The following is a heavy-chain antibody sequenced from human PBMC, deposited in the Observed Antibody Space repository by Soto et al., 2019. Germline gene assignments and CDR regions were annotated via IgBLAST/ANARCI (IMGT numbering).Heavy chain of an antibody. V-gene: IGHV4-39*01. J-gene: IGHJ4*02. D-gene: IGHD3-22*01. CDR2: IYYSGST. Sequence: QLQLQESGPGLVKPSETLSLTCTVSGGSISSSSYYWGWIRQPPGKGLEWIGSIYYSGSTYYNPSLKSRVTISVDTSKNQFSLKLSSVTAADTAVYYCARLGSSGYYSSDYWGQGTLVTVSS. CDR1: GGSISSSSYY. CDR3: ARLGSSGYYSSDY.